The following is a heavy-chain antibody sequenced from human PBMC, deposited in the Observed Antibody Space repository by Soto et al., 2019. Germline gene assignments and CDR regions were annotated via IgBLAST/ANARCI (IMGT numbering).Heavy chain of an antibody. D-gene: IGHD2-2*01. J-gene: IGHJ6*02. CDR2: IIPIFGTA. V-gene: IGHV1-69*12. CDR3: ARHVPAAGYYYGMDV. CDR1: GGTFSGYA. Sequence: QVQLVQSGAEVKKPGSSVRVSCKASGGTFSGYAISWVRQAPGQGLEWMGGIIPIFGTANYAQKFQGRVTITADESTSAAYMELSSLRSEDTAVYYCARHVPAAGYYYGMDVWGQGTTFTVSS.